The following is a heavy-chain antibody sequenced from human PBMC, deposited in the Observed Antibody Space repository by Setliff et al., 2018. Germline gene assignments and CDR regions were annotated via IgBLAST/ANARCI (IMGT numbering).Heavy chain of an antibody. CDR2: IFYSGGA. CDR1: GDSINHFF. D-gene: IGHD2-2*01. V-gene: IGHV4-59*01. J-gene: IGHJ6*02. Sequence: SETLSLTCSVSGDSINHFFWTWVRLSPGKGLEWIGYIFYSGGATYNPSLRGRASIAIGASKAHFSLDLRTVTTADTAVYYCARDASFGFDVWGPGITVTVSS. CDR3: ARDASFGFDV.